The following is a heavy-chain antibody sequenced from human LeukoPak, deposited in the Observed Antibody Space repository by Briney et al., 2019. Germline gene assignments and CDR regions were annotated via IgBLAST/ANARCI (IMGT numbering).Heavy chain of an antibody. CDR2: ISGSGGST. Sequence: GGSLTLSCAASGFTFSSYAMRWVRHAPGKGREWVSAISGSGGSTYYADSGKGRFTISRDNSKNTLYLQMNSLRAEDTAVYYCAKDLGLSVSDFDYWGQGTLVTVSS. J-gene: IGHJ4*02. CDR1: GFTFSSYA. V-gene: IGHV3-23*01. D-gene: IGHD3-16*01. CDR3: AKDLGLSVSDFDY.